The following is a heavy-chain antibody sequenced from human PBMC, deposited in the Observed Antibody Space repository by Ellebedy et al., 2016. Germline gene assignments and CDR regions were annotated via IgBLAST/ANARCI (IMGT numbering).Heavy chain of an antibody. D-gene: IGHD5-12*01. V-gene: IGHV1-18*01. CDR1: GYTFTSYG. Sequence: ASVKVSXXASGYTFTSYGISWVRQAPGQGLEWMGWISAYNGNTNYAQKLQGRVTMTRDTSISTAYMELSRLRSDDTAVYYCARGGYSGYDRSHFDYWGQGTLVTVSS. CDR2: ISAYNGNT. J-gene: IGHJ4*02. CDR3: ARGGYSGYDRSHFDY.